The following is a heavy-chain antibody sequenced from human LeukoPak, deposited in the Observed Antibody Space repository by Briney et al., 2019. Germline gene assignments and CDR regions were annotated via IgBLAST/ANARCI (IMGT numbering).Heavy chain of an antibody. CDR1: GFTFSSYW. CDR2: IKQDGSEK. Sequence: GGSLRLPCAASGFTFSSYWMRWGRQAPGKGREGVANIKQDGSEKYYVDSVKGRFTISRDNAKNSLYLQMSSLRAEHTAVYYCARDEAVTSYFDYWGEGTLVTVPS. CDR3: ARDEAVTSYFDY. J-gene: IGHJ4*02. D-gene: IGHD4-17*01. V-gene: IGHV3-7*03.